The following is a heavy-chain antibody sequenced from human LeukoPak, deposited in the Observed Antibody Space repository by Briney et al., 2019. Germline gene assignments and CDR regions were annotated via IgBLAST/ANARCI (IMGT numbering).Heavy chain of an antibody. D-gene: IGHD3-10*01. CDR1: GYTFTSYG. J-gene: IGHJ1*01. CDR2: ISAYNGNT. V-gene: IGHV1-18*01. Sequence: GASVKVSCKASGYTFTSYGISWVRQAPGQGLEWMGWISAYNGNTSYAQKLQGRVTMTTDTSTSTAYMELRSLRSDDTAVYYCARGITLDEREYFQHWGQGTLVTVSS. CDR3: ARGITLDEREYFQH.